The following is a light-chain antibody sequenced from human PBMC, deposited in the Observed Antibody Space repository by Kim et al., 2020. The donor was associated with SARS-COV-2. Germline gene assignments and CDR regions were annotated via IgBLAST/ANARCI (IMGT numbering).Light chain of an antibody. CDR1: QSVSSTY. CDR2: SAS. CDR3: QQYGGT. J-gene: IGKJ1*01. V-gene: IGKV3-20*01. Sequence: VLTQSPDTLSLSPGERATLSCRASQSVSSTYLVWYQQKPGRAPRLLMYSASIRATGVPDRFSGSGSGTDFTLTISRLEPEDFAVYYCQQYGGTFGQGTKVDIK.